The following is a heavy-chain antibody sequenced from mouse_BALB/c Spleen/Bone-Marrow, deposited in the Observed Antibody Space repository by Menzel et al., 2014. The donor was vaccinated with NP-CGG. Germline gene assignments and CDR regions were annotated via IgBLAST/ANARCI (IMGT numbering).Heavy chain of an antibody. V-gene: IGHV1S41*01. CDR1: GYTFTSYW. Sequence: DLVKPGASVKLSCKASGYTFTSYWINWIKQRPGQGLEWIGRIAPGSGSTYYNEMFKGKATMTVDTSYSTAYIQLSSLSSEDSAVYFCARGYGNSAWFAYWGQGTLVTVSA. D-gene: IGHD2-10*02. J-gene: IGHJ3*01. CDR3: ARGYGNSAWFAY. CDR2: IAPGSGST.